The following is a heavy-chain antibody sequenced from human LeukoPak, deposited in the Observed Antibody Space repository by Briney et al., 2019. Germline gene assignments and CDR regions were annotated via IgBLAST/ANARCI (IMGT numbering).Heavy chain of an antibody. V-gene: IGHV3-23*01. Sequence: GGSLRLSCAASGFTFNNYAMNWARQAPGKGLEWVSVISGSGGTTYYADSVKGRFTISRDSSKNTLYLQMNSLRAEDTAVYYCAKVSGGGLYYDGMDVWGQGTTVTVSS. CDR3: AKVSGGGLYYDGMDV. D-gene: IGHD1-14*01. CDR2: ISGSGGTT. J-gene: IGHJ6*02. CDR1: GFTFNNYA.